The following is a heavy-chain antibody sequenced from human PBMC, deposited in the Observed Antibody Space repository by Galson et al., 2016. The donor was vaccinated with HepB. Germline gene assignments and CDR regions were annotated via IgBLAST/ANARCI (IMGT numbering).Heavy chain of an antibody. J-gene: IGHJ4*02. CDR1: ELIFSSYA. V-gene: IGHV3-23*01. CDR3: ARHGGPIVIVPLVS. Sequence: SLRLSCAAPELIFSSYAMSWVRQVPGKGLEWVSGIFGNGGRTYYAESVKGRFSISRDNSKKTMYLQMNSLRADDTAVYYCARHGGPIVIVPLVSWGQGALSPSPQ. D-gene: IGHD2/OR15-2a*01. CDR2: IFGNGGRT.